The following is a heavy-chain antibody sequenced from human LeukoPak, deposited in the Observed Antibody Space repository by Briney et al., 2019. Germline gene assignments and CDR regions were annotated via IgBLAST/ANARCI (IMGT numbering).Heavy chain of an antibody. V-gene: IGHV4-59*08. CDR3: ARSIQPNWFDP. D-gene: IGHD2-2*01. J-gene: IGHJ5*02. CDR2: FQYSGNS. CDR1: GSSITAFY. Sequence: SETLSLTCNVSGSSITAFYWSWTRQSPGKGLEWIGSFQYSGNSNYNPSLKSRVAMSVDTSKRQLSLRLTSVTAADTAVYYCARSIQPNWFDPWGQGTLVTVSS.